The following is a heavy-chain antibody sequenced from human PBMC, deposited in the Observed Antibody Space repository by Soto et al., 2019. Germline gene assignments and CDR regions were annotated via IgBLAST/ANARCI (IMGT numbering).Heavy chain of an antibody. D-gene: IGHD3-16*01. CDR1: GFTFSSYG. V-gene: IGHV3-33*01. CDR2: IWYDGSNK. CDR3: ARGDRGLHLYSHYYYGMDV. J-gene: IGHJ6*02. Sequence: GGSLRLSCAASGFTFSSYGMHWVRQAPGKGLEWVAVIWYDGSNKYYADSVKGRFTISRDNSKNTLYLQMNSLRAEDTAVYYCARGDRGLHLYSHYYYGMDVWGQGTTVTVSS.